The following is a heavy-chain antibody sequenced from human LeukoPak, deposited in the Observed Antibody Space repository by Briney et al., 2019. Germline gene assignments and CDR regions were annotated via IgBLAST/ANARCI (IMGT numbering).Heavy chain of an antibody. CDR2: INPDAGDT. J-gene: IGHJ3*02. D-gene: IGHD6-19*01. CDR1: GYSFTDYF. V-gene: IGHV1-2*06. Sequence: ALVKVFCKASGYSFTDYFLYWVRQAPGQGLEWMGRINPDAGDTNYAQTFQGRITMTRDTSISTAYMELSSLKSDDTAVYYCARLSTATRHWLAASDIWGQGTVVTVSS. CDR3: ARLSTATRHWLAASDI.